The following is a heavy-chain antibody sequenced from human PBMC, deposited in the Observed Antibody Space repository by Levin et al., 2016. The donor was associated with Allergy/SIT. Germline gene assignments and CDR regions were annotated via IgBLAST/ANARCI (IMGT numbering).Heavy chain of an antibody. V-gene: IGHV3-23*01. CDR3: ATNPLGYCSGGSCYSR. Sequence: GGSLRLSCAASGFTFSNYAMAWVRQAPGTGLEWVSSISSGDTYYADSVKGRFTLSRDNSKSTLYLQMNSLRAEDTALYYCATNPLGYCSGGSCYSRWGQGTLVTVSS. CDR2: ISSGDT. J-gene: IGHJ4*02. D-gene: IGHD2-15*01. CDR1: GFTFSNYA.